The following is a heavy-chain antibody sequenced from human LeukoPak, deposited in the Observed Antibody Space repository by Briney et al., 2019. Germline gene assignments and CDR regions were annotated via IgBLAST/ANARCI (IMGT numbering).Heavy chain of an antibody. CDR3: ASFLYSSNTTSYFDY. CDR1: GGSFSGYY. D-gene: IGHD6-13*01. CDR2: INHSGST. V-gene: IGHV4-34*01. Sequence: SETLSLTCAAYGGSFSGYYWSWIRQPPGKGLEWIWEINHSGSTNYNPSLKSRVTISVDTSKNQFSLKLSSVTAADTAVYYCASFLYSSNTTSYFDYWGQGTLVTVSS. J-gene: IGHJ4*02.